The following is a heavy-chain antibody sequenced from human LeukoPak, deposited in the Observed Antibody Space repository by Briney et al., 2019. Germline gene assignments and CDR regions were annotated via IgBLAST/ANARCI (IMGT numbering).Heavy chain of an antibody. D-gene: IGHD5-18*01. V-gene: IGHV3-15*01. J-gene: IGHJ4*02. CDR3: TILGYTYGRFDY. Sequence: GGSLRLSCAASGFTFSDAWMSWVRQAPGKGLEWVGRIKSKTDGGTTDYAAPVKGRITISRDDSRNTLYLQMNSLKTEDTAVYYCTILGYTYGRFDYWGQGTLVTVSS. CDR2: IKSKTDGGTT. CDR1: GFTFSDAW.